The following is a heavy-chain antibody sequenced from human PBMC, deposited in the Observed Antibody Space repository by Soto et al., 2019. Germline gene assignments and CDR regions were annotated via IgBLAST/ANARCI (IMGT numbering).Heavy chain of an antibody. Sequence: SETLALTCTVSGGSIISYYWSWIRQPPGKGLEWIGYIYYSGSTYYNPSLKSRVTISVDTSKNQFSLKLSSVTAADTAVYYCARDYSGYDSHWFDPWGQGTLVTVSS. V-gene: IGHV4-30-4*08. CDR3: ARDYSGYDSHWFDP. CDR2: IYYSGST. CDR1: GGSIISYY. D-gene: IGHD5-12*01. J-gene: IGHJ5*02.